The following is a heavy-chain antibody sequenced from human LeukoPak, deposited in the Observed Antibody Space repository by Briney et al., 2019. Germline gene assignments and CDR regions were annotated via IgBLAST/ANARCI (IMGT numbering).Heavy chain of an antibody. CDR2: IKSKPDGGAI. Sequence: PGGSLRLSCAASGFTFSNAWMSWVRQAPGKGLEWVGRIKSKPDGGAIDYAAPVNGRFIISRDDSKDMLYLQMNSLKTEDTGVYYCTRDKLELRQFDYWGQGTLVTVSS. D-gene: IGHD1-26*01. CDR3: TRDKLELRQFDY. J-gene: IGHJ4*02. V-gene: IGHV3-15*01. CDR1: GFTFSNAW.